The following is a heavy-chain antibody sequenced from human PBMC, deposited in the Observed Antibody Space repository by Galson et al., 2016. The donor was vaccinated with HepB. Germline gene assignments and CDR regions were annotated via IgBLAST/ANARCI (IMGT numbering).Heavy chain of an antibody. J-gene: IGHJ4*02. D-gene: IGHD3/OR15-3a*01. CDR3: AIRTYNYDVY. CDR2: LYYSGST. V-gene: IGHV4-39*01. CDR1: GASVSTDTYS. Sequence: SETLSLTCSVSGASVSTDTYSWTWIRQPPGKGLECIASLYYSGSTYYNPSPKSRVTVSVDTSKNQLSLRLRSVTAADTAVYYCAIRTYNYDVYWGQGTLVTVSS.